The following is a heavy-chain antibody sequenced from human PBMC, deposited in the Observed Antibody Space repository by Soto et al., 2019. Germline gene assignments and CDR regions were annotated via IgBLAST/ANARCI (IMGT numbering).Heavy chain of an antibody. J-gene: IGHJ6*02. CDR2: TYHSGNP. CDR1: GGYS. V-gene: IGHV4-30-2*01. CDR3: ARVPDV. Sequence: GGYSWAWIRQPPGKALEWIGHTYHSGNPYYNPSLKSRVTISVDRSKNQFSLKLSSVTAADTAVYYCARVPDVWGQGTTVTVSS.